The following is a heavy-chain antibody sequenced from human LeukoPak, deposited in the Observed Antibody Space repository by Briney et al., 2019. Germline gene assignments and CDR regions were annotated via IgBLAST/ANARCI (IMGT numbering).Heavy chain of an antibody. V-gene: IGHV3-30*18. J-gene: IGHJ4*02. D-gene: IGHD2-15*01. CDR3: AKDGTLLFDY. CDR2: ISYDGSNK. CDR1: GFTFSSYG. Sequence: GGSLRLYSAASGFTFSSYGMHWVRQAPGKGLEWVAVISYDGSNKYYADSVKGRFTISRDNSKNTLYLQMNSLRAEDTAVYYCAKDGTLLFDYWGQGTLVTVSS.